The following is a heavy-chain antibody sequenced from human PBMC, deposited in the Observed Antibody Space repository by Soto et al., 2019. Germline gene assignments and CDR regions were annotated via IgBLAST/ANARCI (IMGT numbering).Heavy chain of an antibody. V-gene: IGHV1-18*01. CDR2: ISAYNGNT. CDR1: GYTFTSYG. Sequence: GASVKVSCKASGYTFTSYGISWVRQAPGQGLEWMGWISAYNGNTNYAQKLQGRVTMTTDTSTSTAYMELRSLRSDDTAVYYCARSRGYDFWSGYPSNWFDPWGQGTLVTVLL. J-gene: IGHJ5*02. CDR3: ARSRGYDFWSGYPSNWFDP. D-gene: IGHD3-3*01.